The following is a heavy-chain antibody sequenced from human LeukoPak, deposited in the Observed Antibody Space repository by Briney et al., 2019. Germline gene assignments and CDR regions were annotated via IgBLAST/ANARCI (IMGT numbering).Heavy chain of an antibody. V-gene: IGHV1-2*02. CDR2: INPNSGGT. CDR3: ARDRPIAVAGDYYYYYGMDV. D-gene: IGHD6-19*01. J-gene: IGHJ6*02. Sequence: GASVKVSCKASGYTFTGYYMHWVRQAPGQGLEWMGWINPNSGGTNYAQKFQGRVTMTRDTSISTAYMELSRLRSDDTAVYYCARDRPIAVAGDYYYYYGMDVWAQGTTVTVSS. CDR1: GYTFTGYY.